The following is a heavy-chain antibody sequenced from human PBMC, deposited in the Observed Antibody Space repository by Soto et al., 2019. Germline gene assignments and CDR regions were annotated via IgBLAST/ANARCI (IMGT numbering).Heavy chain of an antibody. CDR3: ARGYYYDSSGYYLGY. V-gene: IGHV3-33*01. CDR2: VWYDGSNE. CDR1: GFAFNSYV. J-gene: IGHJ4*02. Sequence: GGSLRLSCRTSGFAFNSYVMHWVRQAPGKGLEWVAVVWYDGSNEKYADSVKGRFIISRDSSKNTLYLQMNSLRAEDTAVYYCARGYYYDSSGYYLGYWGQGTLVTVSS. D-gene: IGHD3-22*01.